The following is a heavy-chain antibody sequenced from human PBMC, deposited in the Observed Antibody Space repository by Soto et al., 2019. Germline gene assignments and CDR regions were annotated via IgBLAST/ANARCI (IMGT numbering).Heavy chain of an antibody. CDR3: ARGQLHNYYYYYGMDV. J-gene: IGHJ6*02. Sequence: SEKVSCKASGGTFSSYAISWVRQAPGQGLEWMGGIIPIFGTANYAQKFQGRVTITADESTSTAYMELSSLRSEDTAVYYCARGQLHNYYYYYGMDVWGQGTTVTVSS. V-gene: IGHV1-69*13. CDR1: GGTFSSYA. D-gene: IGHD6-6*01. CDR2: IIPIFGTA.